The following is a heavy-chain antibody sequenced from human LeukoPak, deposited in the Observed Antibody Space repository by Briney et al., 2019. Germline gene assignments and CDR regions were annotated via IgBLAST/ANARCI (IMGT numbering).Heavy chain of an antibody. D-gene: IGHD4-11*01. CDR3: ARAVDYRNYFDY. Sequence: SETLSLTCTVSGDSMTRGGYYWSWVRQHPGEGLEWVGFIYHSGTAFYNPSLESRATILVDTSQNQFSLKLTSVTAADTAVYYCARAVDYRNYFDYWGQGTLVTVSS. J-gene: IGHJ4*02. V-gene: IGHV4-31*03. CDR2: IYHSGTA. CDR1: GDSMTRGGYY.